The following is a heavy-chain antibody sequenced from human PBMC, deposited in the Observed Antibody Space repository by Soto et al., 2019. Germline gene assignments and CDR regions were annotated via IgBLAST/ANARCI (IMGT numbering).Heavy chain of an antibody. CDR3: ARDAPGVAPF. J-gene: IGHJ4*02. Sequence: QVQLQESGPGLVKPSQTLSLTCTVSGGSIIDGQTYLNWIRQHPERGLEWMGYINYRGNTNYSPALKSRLLISVDTSKNQFSLTLTSVTAADTAVYYCARDAPGVAPFWGQGTLVTVSS. CDR2: INYRGNT. CDR1: GGSIIDGQTY. D-gene: IGHD2-15*01. V-gene: IGHV4-31*03.